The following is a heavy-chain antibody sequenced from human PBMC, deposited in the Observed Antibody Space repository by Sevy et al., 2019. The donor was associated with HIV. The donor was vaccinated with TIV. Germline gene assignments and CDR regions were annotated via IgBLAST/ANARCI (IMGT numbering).Heavy chain of an antibody. J-gene: IGHJ5*02. D-gene: IGHD4-17*01. CDR3: ARRGLRWKGWFDP. CDR1: GGSISSSDYY. CDR2: IYYTGST. Sequence: SETLSLTCTVSGGSISSSDYYWGWIRQPPGKGLAWLGSIYYTGSTYYNPSLKSRVTISVDTSKNQFSPKLSSVTAADTAVYYCARRGLRWKGWFDPWGQGTLVTVSS. V-gene: IGHV4-39*01.